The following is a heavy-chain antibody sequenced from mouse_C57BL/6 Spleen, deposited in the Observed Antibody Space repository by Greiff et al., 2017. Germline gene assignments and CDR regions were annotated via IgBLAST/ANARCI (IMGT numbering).Heavy chain of an antibody. D-gene: IGHD2-1*01. V-gene: IGHV5-17*01. CDR2: ISSGSSTI. CDR3: ANGNYGAWFAY. CDR1: GFTFSDYG. J-gene: IGHJ3*01. Sequence: EVHLVESGGGLVKPGGSLKLPCAASGFTFSDYGMHWVRQAPEKGREWVAYISSGSSTIYYADTVKGRFTISRDNAKNTLFLQMTSLRSEDTAMYYCANGNYGAWFAYWGQGTLVTVSA.